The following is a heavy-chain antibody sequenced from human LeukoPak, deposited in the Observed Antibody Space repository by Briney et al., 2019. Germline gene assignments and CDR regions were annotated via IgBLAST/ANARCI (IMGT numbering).Heavy chain of an antibody. CDR1: ENTLNAHT. CDR3: ARQPPESYYFDY. Sequence: AAEELSCKQSENTLNAHTTHTFRHTTHHSPQRMGIIKVSGGRTEYAQKFQGSVTMTRDMSTSTVYMELNSLRSEDTAVYYCARQPPESYYFDYWGQGTLVTVSS. CDR2: IKVSGGRT. V-gene: IGHV1-46*02. J-gene: IGHJ4*02.